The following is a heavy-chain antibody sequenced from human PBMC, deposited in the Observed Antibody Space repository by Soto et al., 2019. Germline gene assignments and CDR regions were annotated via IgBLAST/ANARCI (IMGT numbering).Heavy chain of an antibody. CDR1: GGSFSGYY. CDR2: ISHSGST. V-gene: IGHV4-34*01. D-gene: IGHD4-4*01. CDR3: ARGTRYSNPKYYFDS. J-gene: IGHJ4*02. Sequence: PSDTLSLTCAVYGGSFSGYYWSWISQPPGKGLEWIGEISHSGSTNYNPTLKSRVTISVDTYKNQLSLKLSSVTAADTAVYYCARGTRYSNPKYYFDSWGQGNLVTVSS.